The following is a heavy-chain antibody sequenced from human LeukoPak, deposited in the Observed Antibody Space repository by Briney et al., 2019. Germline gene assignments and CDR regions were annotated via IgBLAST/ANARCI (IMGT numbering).Heavy chain of an antibody. Sequence: GGSLRLSCAASGFTFSGYAMSWVRQAPGKGLEWVSAISGSGGSTYYADSVKGRFTISRDNSKNTLYLQMNSLRAEDTAVYYCAKFFMAAATLRYYYYGMDVWGQGTTVTVSS. CDR2: ISGSGGST. J-gene: IGHJ6*02. V-gene: IGHV3-23*01. D-gene: IGHD2-15*01. CDR3: AKFFMAAATLRYYYYGMDV. CDR1: GFTFSGYA.